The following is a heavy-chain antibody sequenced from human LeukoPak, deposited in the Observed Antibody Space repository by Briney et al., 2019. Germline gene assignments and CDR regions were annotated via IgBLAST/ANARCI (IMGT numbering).Heavy chain of an antibody. V-gene: IGHV3-23*01. D-gene: IGHD6-13*01. Sequence: GGSLRLSCAASGFTFSSYAMSWVRQAPGKGLEWVSAISGSGGSTYYADSVKGRFTISRDNAKNSLYLQMNSLRAEDTAVYYCALGIAAAGIDYWGQGTLVTVSS. CDR2: ISGSGGST. CDR1: GFTFSSYA. J-gene: IGHJ4*02. CDR3: ALGIAAAGIDY.